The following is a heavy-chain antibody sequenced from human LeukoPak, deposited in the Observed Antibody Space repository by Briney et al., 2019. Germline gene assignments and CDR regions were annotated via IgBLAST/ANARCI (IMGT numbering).Heavy chain of an antibody. D-gene: IGHD2-15*01. J-gene: IGHJ6*02. CDR2: ISYDGSNE. V-gene: IGHV3-30*03. Sequence: PGGSLRLSCAASGFTFSSFGMHWVRQAPGKGLEWVAAISYDGSNEHHADSVKGRFTISRDSSKTTLYLQMSSLRAEDTAMYYCARDRGWVVAASRGMDVWGQGTTVTVS. CDR3: ARDRGWVVAASRGMDV. CDR1: GFTFSSFG.